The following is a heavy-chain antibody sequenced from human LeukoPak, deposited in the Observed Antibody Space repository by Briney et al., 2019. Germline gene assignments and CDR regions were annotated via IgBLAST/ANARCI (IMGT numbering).Heavy chain of an antibody. J-gene: IGHJ4*02. CDR3: ARSDGDFDY. Sequence: GGSLRLSCAASGSYWMHWVRQAPGKGLVWVSRINPDGGSPAYADSVKGRFTISRGNAKNTLYLQMNSLRADDTAVYYCARSDGDFDYWGQGTLVTVSS. CDR1: GSYW. D-gene: IGHD3-10*01. CDR2: INPDGGSP. V-gene: IGHV3-74*01.